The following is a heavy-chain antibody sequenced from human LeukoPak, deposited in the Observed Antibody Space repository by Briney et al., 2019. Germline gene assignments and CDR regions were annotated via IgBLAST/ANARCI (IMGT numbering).Heavy chain of an antibody. V-gene: IGHV4-34*01. CDR1: GGSFSGYY. CDR3: ARGSRGYNHYYYYYYYMDV. J-gene: IGHJ6*03. CDR2: INHSGST. D-gene: IGHD5-24*01. Sequence: SETLSLTCAVYGGSFSGYYWSWIRQPPGKGLEWIGEINHSGSTNYNPSLKSRVTISVDTSKNQFSLKLSSVTAADTAVYYCARGSRGYNHYYYYYYYMDVWGKGTTVTVSS.